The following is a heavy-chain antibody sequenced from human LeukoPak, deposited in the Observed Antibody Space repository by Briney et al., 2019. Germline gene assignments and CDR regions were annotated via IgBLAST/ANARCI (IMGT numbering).Heavy chain of an antibody. D-gene: IGHD2-2*01. CDR3: ARGRRYCSSTSCRMPFDY. J-gene: IGHJ4*02. CDR2: INHSGST. V-gene: IGHV4-34*01. Sequence: SETLSLTCAVYGGSSSGYYWSWIRQPPGKGLEWIGEINHSGSTNYNPSLKSRVTISVDTSKNQFSLKLSSVTAADTAVYYCARGRRYCSSTSCRMPFDYWGQGTLVTVSS. CDR1: GGSSSGYY.